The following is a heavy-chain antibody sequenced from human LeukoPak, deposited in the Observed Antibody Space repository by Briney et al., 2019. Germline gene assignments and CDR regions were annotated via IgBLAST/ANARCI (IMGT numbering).Heavy chain of an antibody. CDR3: AKGDSGSYYNVFDY. D-gene: IGHD3-10*01. CDR2: ISWNSGSI. Sequence: PGGSLRLSCAASGFTFDDYAMHWVRQAPGKGLEWVSGISWNSGSIGYADSVKGRFTISRDNAKNSLYLQMNSLRAEDMALYYCAKGDSGSYYNVFDYWGQGTLVTVSS. V-gene: IGHV3-9*03. J-gene: IGHJ4*02. CDR1: GFTFDDYA.